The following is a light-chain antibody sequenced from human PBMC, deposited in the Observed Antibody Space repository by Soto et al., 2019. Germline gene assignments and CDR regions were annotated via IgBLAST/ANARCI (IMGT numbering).Light chain of an antibody. CDR3: MQATQYPKT. Sequence: DILLTQTPLSSSVTLGQPASISCRSSQSLVHSNGNTFLSWLHQRPGQPPRLLSYDVSSRFSGVPDRYRGSGAWTDFTLKIISVEPEDGGVYYCMQATQYPKTFGQETNVEI. V-gene: IGKV2-24*01. J-gene: IGKJ4*01. CDR1: QSLVHSNGNTF. CDR2: DVS.